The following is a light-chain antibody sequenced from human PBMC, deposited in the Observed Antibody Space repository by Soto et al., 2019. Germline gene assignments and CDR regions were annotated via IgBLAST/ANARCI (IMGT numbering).Light chain of an antibody. J-gene: IGLJ1*01. Sequence: QSALTQPASVSGSPGQSVAISCTGTSSDVAAYNFVSWHQQHPGKAPKLMVFDVSNRPSGVSNRFSGSKSDNTASLTISGLQAEDEADYYCSSYTSGGNYVFGTGTKLTVL. CDR3: SSYTSGGNYV. CDR2: DVS. CDR1: SSDVAAYNF. V-gene: IGLV2-14*01.